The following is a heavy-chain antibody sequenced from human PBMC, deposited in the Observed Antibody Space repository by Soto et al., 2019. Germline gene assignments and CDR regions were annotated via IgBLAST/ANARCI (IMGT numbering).Heavy chain of an antibody. CDR3: AKYVSGYYYYYMDV. V-gene: IGHV3-23*01. J-gene: IGHJ6*03. CDR1: GVTFSSYA. CDR2: ISGSGGST. Sequence: EMQLLESGGGLVQPGGSLRLSCAASGVTFSSYAMSWLRQAPGKGLEWVSVISGSGGSTYYADSVKGRFTISRDNSKNTLYLQMNSLRAEDTAVYYCAKYVSGYYYYYMDVWGKGTTVTVSS. D-gene: IGHD3-10*02.